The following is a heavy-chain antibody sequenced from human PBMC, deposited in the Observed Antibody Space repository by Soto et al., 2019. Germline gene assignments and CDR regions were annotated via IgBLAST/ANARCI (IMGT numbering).Heavy chain of an antibody. D-gene: IGHD6-19*01. CDR1: GFTFSSYA. CDR3: ARGWQSAFDI. Sequence: GGSLRLSCAASGFTFSSYAMSWVRQAPGKGLEWVSAISGSGGSTYYADSVKGRFTISRDNSLHLQMNSLKTEGTAIYYCARGWQSAFDIWGQGTMVTVSS. V-gene: IGHV3-23*01. J-gene: IGHJ3*02. CDR2: ISGSGGST.